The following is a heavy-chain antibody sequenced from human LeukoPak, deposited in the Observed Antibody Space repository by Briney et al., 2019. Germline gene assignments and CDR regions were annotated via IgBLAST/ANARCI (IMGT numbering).Heavy chain of an antibody. J-gene: IGHJ6*02. V-gene: IGHV3-7*01. Sequence: GGSLRLSCAASGFTFSSYWMSWVRQAPGKGLEWVANIKQDGSEKYYVDSVKGRFTISRDNAKNSLYLQMNGLRAEDTAVYYCARDPVVPAAVYYYYYGMDVWGQGTTVTVSS. CDR3: ARDPVVPAAVYYYYYGMDV. D-gene: IGHD2-2*01. CDR1: GFTFSSYW. CDR2: IKQDGSEK.